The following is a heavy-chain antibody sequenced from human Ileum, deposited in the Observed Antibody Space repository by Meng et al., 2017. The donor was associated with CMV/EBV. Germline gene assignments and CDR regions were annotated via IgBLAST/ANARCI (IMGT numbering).Heavy chain of an antibody. V-gene: IGHV6-1*01. CDR1: GDSVSSNIAA. J-gene: IGHJ4*02. Sequence: QVHLQQSGPGLVTPSQTLSLTCAISGDSVSSNIAAWSWIRQSPSRGLEWLGRTYYRSKWYDDYAVSVKSRVTITPDTSKNQFSLHLNSVSPEDTAIYFCAREMGAHDYWGQGTLVTVSS. D-gene: IGHD4/OR15-4a*01. CDR2: TYYRSKWYD. CDR3: AREMGAHDY.